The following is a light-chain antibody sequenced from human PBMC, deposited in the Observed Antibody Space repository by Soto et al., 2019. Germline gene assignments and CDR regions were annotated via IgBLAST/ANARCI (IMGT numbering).Light chain of an antibody. Sequence: DIQMTQSPSSLPASVGDRVMFTCRASQSVNKYVNWYQQKQGKAPKLLIYGASSLQSGVPSRFSGSASGTDFTLTINSLQPEDFATYYCQQTSTTPWTFGQGTKVEIK. CDR1: QSVNKY. V-gene: IGKV1-39*01. CDR2: GAS. CDR3: QQTSTTPWT. J-gene: IGKJ1*01.